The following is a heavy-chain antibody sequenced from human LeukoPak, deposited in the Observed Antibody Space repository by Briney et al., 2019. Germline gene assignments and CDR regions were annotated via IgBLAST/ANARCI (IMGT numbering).Heavy chain of an antibody. Sequence: GGSLRLSCAASGFTVSSNYMSWVRQAPGKGLEWVSAISGSGGSTYYADSVKGRFTISRDNSKNTLYLQMNSLRAEDTAVYYCAKELNSSSWAPPGDYWGQGTLVTVSS. CDR3: AKELNSSSWAPPGDY. V-gene: IGHV3-23*01. J-gene: IGHJ4*02. CDR1: GFTVSSNY. CDR2: ISGSGGST. D-gene: IGHD6-13*01.